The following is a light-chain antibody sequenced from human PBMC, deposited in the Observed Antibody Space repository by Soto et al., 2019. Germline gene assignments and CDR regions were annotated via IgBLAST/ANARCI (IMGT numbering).Light chain of an antibody. Sequence: EIVLPQSPGTLSLSPGERATLSCRASQSVSSSYLAWYQQKPGQAPRLLIYGASSRATGIPDRFSGSGSGTDFTLTISRLEPEDVAVYYCQQYGSSLTWTFGQGAKVEIK. CDR2: GAS. CDR3: QQYGSSLTWT. J-gene: IGKJ1*01. CDR1: QSVSSSY. V-gene: IGKV3-20*01.